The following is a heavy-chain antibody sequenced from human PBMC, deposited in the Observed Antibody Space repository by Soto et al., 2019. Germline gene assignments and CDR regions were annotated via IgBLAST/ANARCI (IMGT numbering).Heavy chain of an antibody. J-gene: IGHJ4*02. Sequence: ASVKVSCKASGYTFTSYAMNWVRQAPGQGLEWMGWINTNTGNPTYAQGFTGRFVFSLDTSVSTAYLQISSLKAEDTAVYYCARVDSTLRFLEWLSDWGQGTLVTVSS. CDR2: INTNTGNP. D-gene: IGHD3-3*01. CDR1: GYTFTSYA. V-gene: IGHV7-4-1*02. CDR3: ARVDSTLRFLEWLSD.